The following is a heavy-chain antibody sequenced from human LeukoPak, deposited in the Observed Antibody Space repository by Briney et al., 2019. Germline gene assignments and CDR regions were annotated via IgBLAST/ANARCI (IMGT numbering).Heavy chain of an antibody. Sequence: SVKVSCKASGGTFRSYAINWVRLAPGKGLEWMGGIIPMVNTPKYAQKFQGRVTITADESTSTAYMELSSLRSEDTAVYYCARDLNSGSSRHWGQGTLVTVSS. CDR3: ARDLNSGSSRH. CDR2: IIPMVNTP. D-gene: IGHD3-10*01. V-gene: IGHV1-69*01. CDR1: GGTFRSYA. J-gene: IGHJ4*02.